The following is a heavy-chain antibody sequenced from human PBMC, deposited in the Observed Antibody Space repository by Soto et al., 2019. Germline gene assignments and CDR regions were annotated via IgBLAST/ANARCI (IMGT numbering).Heavy chain of an antibody. Sequence: SVKVSCKASGGTFSSYAISWVREAPGQGLEWMGGIIPIFGTANYAQKFQGRVTITADESTSTTYMELSSLRSEDTAVYYCARVYCSGGSCANWFDPWGQGTLVTVSS. D-gene: IGHD2-15*01. CDR1: GGTFSSYA. CDR2: IIPIFGTA. V-gene: IGHV1-69*13. CDR3: ARVYCSGGSCANWFDP. J-gene: IGHJ5*02.